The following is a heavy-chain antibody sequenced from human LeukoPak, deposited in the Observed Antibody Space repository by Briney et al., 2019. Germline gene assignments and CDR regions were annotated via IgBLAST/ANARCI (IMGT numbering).Heavy chain of an antibody. CDR2: ISYDGSNK. CDR3: ARGGSSWYLAYYYMDV. CDR1: GFTFSSYA. Sequence: PGRSLRLSCAASGFTFSSYAMHWVRQAPGKGLEWVAVISYDGSNKYYADSVKGRFTISRDNSKNTLYLQMNSLRAEDTAVYYCARGGSSWYLAYYYMDVWGKGTTVTVSS. D-gene: IGHD6-13*01. J-gene: IGHJ6*03. V-gene: IGHV3-30*04.